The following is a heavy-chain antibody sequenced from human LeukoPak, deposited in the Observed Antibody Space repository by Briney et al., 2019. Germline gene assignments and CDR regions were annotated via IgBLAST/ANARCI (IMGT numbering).Heavy chain of an antibody. V-gene: IGHV4-4*08. D-gene: IGHD3-22*01. CDR3: ASGGHHYDSSGFHWFDP. CDR1: GGSISRHY. Sequence: SETLSLTCTVSGGSISRHYWNWIRQPPGKGLEWIGYISESGSTNYNPSLKSRVSMSVDLSKNQFSLKVNSVTAADTAVYYCASGGHHYDSSGFHWFDPWGQGAPVTVSS. J-gene: IGHJ5*02. CDR2: ISESGST.